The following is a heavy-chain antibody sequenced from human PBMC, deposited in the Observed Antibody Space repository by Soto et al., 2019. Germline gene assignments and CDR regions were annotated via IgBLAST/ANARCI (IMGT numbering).Heavy chain of an antibody. Sequence: QVQLQQWGAGLLKPSETLSLTCAVYGGSFSGYYWSWIRQPPGKGLEWIGEINHRGSTNYNPSLKSRVTISVDTSKNQFSLKLSSVTAADTAVYYCARGDYCSGGGCSGGDYWGQGTLVTVSS. CDR2: INHRGST. V-gene: IGHV4-34*01. J-gene: IGHJ4*02. CDR1: GGSFSGYY. D-gene: IGHD2-15*01. CDR3: ARGDYCSGGGCSGGDY.